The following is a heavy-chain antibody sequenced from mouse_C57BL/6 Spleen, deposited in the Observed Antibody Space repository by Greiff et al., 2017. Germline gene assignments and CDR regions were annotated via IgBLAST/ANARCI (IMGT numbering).Heavy chain of an antibody. D-gene: IGHD2-1*01. CDR3: ARHEDLGNFYAMDY. Sequence: QVQLLQSGAELVKPGASLKLSCTASGYTFTGYTIHWVKQTSGQGLEWIGWFYPGGGSIKYTEKFKGTATLTADKSSSTVYMELSRLTSEDSAVXFCARHEDLGNFYAMDYWGQGTSVTVSA. CDR2: FYPGGGSI. V-gene: IGHV1-62-2*01. J-gene: IGHJ4*01. CDR1: GYTFTGYT.